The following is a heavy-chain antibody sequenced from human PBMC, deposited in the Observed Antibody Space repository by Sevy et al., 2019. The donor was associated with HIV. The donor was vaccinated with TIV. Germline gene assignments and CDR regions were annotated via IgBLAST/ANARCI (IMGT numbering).Heavy chain of an antibody. CDR3: ARHDGAGAAYDY. D-gene: IGHD1-26*01. CDR1: GGSISSSSYY. V-gene: IGHV4-39*01. CDR2: IYYSGST. J-gene: IGHJ4*02. Sequence: SETLSLTCTVSGGSISSSSYYRGWIRQPPGKGLEWIGSIYYSGSTYYNPSLKSRVTISVDTSKNQFSLKLSSVTAADTAVYYCARHDGAGAAYDYWGQGTLVTVSS.